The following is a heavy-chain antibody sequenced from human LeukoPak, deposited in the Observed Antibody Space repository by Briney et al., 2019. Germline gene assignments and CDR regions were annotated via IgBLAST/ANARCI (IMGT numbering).Heavy chain of an antibody. CDR2: IYYSGTT. CDR3: ARGVATAVAERGYFDY. J-gene: IGHJ4*02. CDR1: GSSIISSSHY. V-gene: IGHV4-39*07. Sequence: PSETLSLTCIVSGSSIISSSHYWGGLPQSPGRGLVWIGSIYYSGTTFYNPSLKSRVTISVDTSKNQFSLKLSSVTAADTAVYYCARGVATAVAERGYFDYWGQGTLVTVSS. D-gene: IGHD6-19*01.